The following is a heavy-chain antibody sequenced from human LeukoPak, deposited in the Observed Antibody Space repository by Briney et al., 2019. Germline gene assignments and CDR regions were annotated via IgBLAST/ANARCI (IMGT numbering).Heavy chain of an antibody. Sequence: SETLSPTCAVYGGSFSGYYWSWIRQPPGKGLEWIGEINHSGSTNYNPSLKSRVTISVDTSKNQFSLKLSSVTAADTAVYYCARGGSIAARPANWFDPWGQGTLVTVSS. CDR3: ARGGSIAARPANWFDP. V-gene: IGHV4-34*01. CDR1: GGSFSGYY. D-gene: IGHD6-6*01. J-gene: IGHJ5*02. CDR2: INHSGST.